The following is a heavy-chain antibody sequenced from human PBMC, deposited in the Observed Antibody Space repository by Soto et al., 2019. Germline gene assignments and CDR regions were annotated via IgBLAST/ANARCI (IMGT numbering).Heavy chain of an antibody. D-gene: IGHD3-22*01. J-gene: IGHJ6*02. Sequence: SETLSLTCVVSGGPVRGDDRYWSWIRHLPGKGLEWIANVYHTGTTYYNPSLKSRVSMSVDTSQNQFSLILASVTAADTAVYYCARALVTDYNSRDYHYYFAMDVWGQGTSVTVSS. CDR2: VYHTGTT. CDR1: GGPVRGDDRY. CDR3: ARALVTDYNSRDYHYYFAMDV. V-gene: IGHV4-31*02.